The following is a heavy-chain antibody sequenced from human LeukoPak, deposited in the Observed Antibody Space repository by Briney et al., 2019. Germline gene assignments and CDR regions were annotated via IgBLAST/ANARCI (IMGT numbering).Heavy chain of an antibody. D-gene: IGHD3-10*01. CDR1: GFTFSSYS. CDR2: ISSGSSTT. Sequence: GGSLRLSCAASGFTFSSYSMNWVRQAPGKGLEWVSYISSGSSTTYYADSVKGRFTISRDNAKNSLYLQMNSLRAEDTAVYYCARSARPALYYYGSGSYFDFWGQGTLVTVSS. V-gene: IGHV3-48*01. J-gene: IGHJ4*02. CDR3: ARSARPALYYYGSGSYFDF.